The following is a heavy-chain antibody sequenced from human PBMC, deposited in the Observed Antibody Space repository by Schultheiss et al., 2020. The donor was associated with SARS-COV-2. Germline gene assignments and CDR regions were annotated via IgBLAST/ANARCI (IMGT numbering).Heavy chain of an antibody. CDR1: GFTFSDYY. Sequence: GGSLRLSCAASGFTFSDYYMSWIRQAPGKGLEWVAVISYDGSNKYYADSVKGRFTISRDNSKNTLYLQMNSLRAEDTAVYYCARDRLEWLSYYGMDVWGQGTTVTVSS. D-gene: IGHD3-3*01. V-gene: IGHV3-30*03. CDR3: ARDRLEWLSYYGMDV. J-gene: IGHJ6*02. CDR2: ISYDGSNK.